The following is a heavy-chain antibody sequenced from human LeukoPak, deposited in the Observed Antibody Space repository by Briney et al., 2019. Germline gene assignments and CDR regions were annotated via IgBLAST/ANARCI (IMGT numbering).Heavy chain of an antibody. D-gene: IGHD3-22*01. V-gene: IGHV3-30-3*01. CDR3: ARGGYYDSSGYYWGGHAFDI. CDR2: ISYDGSNK. Sequence: GGSLRLSCAASGFTFSSYAMHWVRQAPGKGLEWVAVISYDGSNKYYADSVKGRFTISRDNSKNTLYLQMNSLRAEDTAVYYCARGGYYDSSGYYWGGHAFDIWGQGTMVTVSS. CDR1: GFTFSSYA. J-gene: IGHJ3*02.